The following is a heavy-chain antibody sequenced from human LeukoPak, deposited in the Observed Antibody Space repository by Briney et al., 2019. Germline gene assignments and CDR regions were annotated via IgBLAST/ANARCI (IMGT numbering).Heavy chain of an antibody. V-gene: IGHV1-2*04. CDR1: GYTFTGYY. D-gene: IGHD3-10*02. Sequence: ASVKVSCKASGYTFTGYYMHWVRQAPGQGLEWMGWINPNSGGTNYAQKFQGWVTMTRDTSISTAYMELRSLRSDDTAVYYCALGSGSYWYYFDYWGQGTLVTVSS. CDR3: ALGSGSYWYYFDY. J-gene: IGHJ4*02. CDR2: INPNSGGT.